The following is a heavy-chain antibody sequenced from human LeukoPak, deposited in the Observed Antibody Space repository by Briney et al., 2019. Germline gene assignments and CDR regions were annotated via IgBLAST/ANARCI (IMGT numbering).Heavy chain of an antibody. CDR2: ISGSGGST. J-gene: IGHJ5*02. CDR1: GFTFSNYA. D-gene: IGHD6-13*01. V-gene: IGHV3-23*01. CDR3: AKADSSGWYEGNWFDP. Sequence: GGSLRLSCAASGFTFSNYAMSWLRQAPGKGLEWVSLISGSGGSTYYADSVKGRLTISRDNSKNTLYLQMNSLRAEDTAVYYCAKADSSGWYEGNWFDPWGQGTLVTVSS.